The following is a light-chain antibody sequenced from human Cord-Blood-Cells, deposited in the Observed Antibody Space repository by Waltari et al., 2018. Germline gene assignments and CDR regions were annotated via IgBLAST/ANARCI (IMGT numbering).Light chain of an antibody. J-gene: IGLJ1*01. CDR3: SSYTSSSADV. CDR1: SSDVGGYTY. CDR2: DVS. Sequence: QSALTQPAHVSASPGQSITISCSGTSSDVGGYTYVPCYQQQPGKAPKLMIYDVSNRPSCVANRFSGSKSGNTASLTISGLQAEDEADYYCSSYTSSSADVFGTGTKVTVL. V-gene: IGLV2-14*03.